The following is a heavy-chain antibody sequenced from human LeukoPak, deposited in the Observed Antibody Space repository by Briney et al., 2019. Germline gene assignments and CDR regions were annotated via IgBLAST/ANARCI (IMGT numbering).Heavy chain of an antibody. V-gene: IGHV3-48*01. D-gene: IGHD3/OR15-3a*01. J-gene: IGHJ4*02. Sequence: PGGSLRLSCAASGFTFSSYSMNWVRQAAGTGLEWVSYITGSSSTINYADSVKGRFTISRDKAKNSLYLQMNSLRAEDTAVYYCARTGLGMYSFDSWGQGTLVTVSS. CDR1: GFTFSSYS. CDR2: ITGSSSTI. CDR3: ARTGLGMYSFDS.